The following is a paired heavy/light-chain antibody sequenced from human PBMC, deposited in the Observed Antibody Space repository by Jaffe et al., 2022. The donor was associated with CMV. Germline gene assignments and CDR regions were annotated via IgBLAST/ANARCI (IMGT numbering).Light chain of an antibody. J-gene: IGKJ1*01. CDR3: HQYNNWPWT. CDR2: GAS. V-gene: IGKV3-15*01. Sequence: EIVMTQSPATLSVSPGERATLSCRASQRLANLAWYQQKPGQAPRLLIYGASTRATDIPARFSGSGSGTEFTLTISSLQSEDFAVYYCHQYNNWPWTFGQGTKVEIK. CDR1: QRLAN.
Heavy chain of an antibody. J-gene: IGHJ4*02. CDR3: ARSAHDFRGIYPSGYYFDY. V-gene: IGHV3-48*02. D-gene: IGHD3-3*01. CDR1: GFTFSGYS. CDR2: ISSSSEHI. Sequence: EVQLVESGGGLIQPGGSLRLSCAASGFTFSGYSMNWVRQVPGKGLEWLSYISSSSEHIYDADSVKGRFTISRDNARNSLYLQMNSLRNEDTAVYYCARSAHDFRGIYPSGYYFDYWGQGILVTVSS.